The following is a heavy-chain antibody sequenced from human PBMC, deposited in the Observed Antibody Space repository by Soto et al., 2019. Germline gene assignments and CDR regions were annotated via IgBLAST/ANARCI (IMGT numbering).Heavy chain of an antibody. D-gene: IGHD6-6*01. Sequence: QVQLLQSGAEVKKPGASVKVSCKASGYTFTNYGITWVRQAPGQGLEWMGWIGAYNGHTHYTERLQGRVTMTTDTSASTAYMELRGLRSDDSAVYYCARGRQLVGYFYYYMDVWGNGTTVTVSS. J-gene: IGHJ6*03. CDR1: GYTFTNYG. CDR2: IGAYNGHT. CDR3: ARGRQLVGYFYYYMDV. V-gene: IGHV1-18*01.